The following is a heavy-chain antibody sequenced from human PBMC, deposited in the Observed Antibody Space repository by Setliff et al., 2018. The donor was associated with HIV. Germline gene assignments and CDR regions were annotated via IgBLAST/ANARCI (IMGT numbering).Heavy chain of an antibody. J-gene: IGHJ5*02. CDR1: GYSFTGYN. Sequence: GASVKVSCKASGYSFTGYNIHWMRQAPGQGLEWMGWINPNSAGTNYAQKFQGRVIMTRDTSISTAYMDLSRLTSDDTAVYYCARGGTYYYTSGSYMSLTNNYFDPWGQGTLITVSS. CDR3: ARGGTYYYTSGSYMSLTNNYFDP. CDR2: INPNSAGT. V-gene: IGHV1-2*02. D-gene: IGHD3-10*01.